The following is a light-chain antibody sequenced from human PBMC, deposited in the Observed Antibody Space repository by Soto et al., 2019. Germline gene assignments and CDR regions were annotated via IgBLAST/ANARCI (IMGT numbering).Light chain of an antibody. CDR1: QSITSW. V-gene: IGKV1-5*03. J-gene: IGKJ1*01. Sequence: DIQMTQSPSTLSASVGDRVTITCRASQSITSWLAWYQQKPGKAPKLLIYKASSLESGVPSRFSGSGSGTEFPLTISSLQPDDFATYHCQQYNSHPWTFGQGTKVEIK. CDR2: KAS. CDR3: QQYNSHPWT.